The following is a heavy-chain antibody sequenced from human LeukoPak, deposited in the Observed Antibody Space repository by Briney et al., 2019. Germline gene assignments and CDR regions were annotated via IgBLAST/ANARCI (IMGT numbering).Heavy chain of an antibody. CDR2: INPNSGGT. CDR3: ARDFAPSNYYDSSGNYLDYYGMNV. CDR1: GYTFTSYA. J-gene: IGHJ6*02. D-gene: IGHD3-22*01. Sequence: ASVKVSCKASGYTFTSYAMNWVRQAPGQGLEWMGWINPNSGGTNYAQKFQGWVTMTRDTSINTAYMELSRLRSDDTAVYYCARDFAPSNYYDSSGNYLDYYGMNVWGQGTTVTVSS. V-gene: IGHV1-2*04.